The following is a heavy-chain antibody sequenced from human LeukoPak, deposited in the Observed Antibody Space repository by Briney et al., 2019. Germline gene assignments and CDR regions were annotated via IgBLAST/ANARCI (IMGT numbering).Heavy chain of an antibody. J-gene: IGHJ6*02. Sequence: GGSLRLSCATSGFTFRSHAMHWVRQSPGKGLEWVAQIWYDGSNKYYADSVKGRFSVSRDNSKNTLYLQMNSLRAEDTAVYYCASTRLVYYYYGMDVWGQGTTVTVSS. CDR1: GFTFRSHA. V-gene: IGHV3-33*01. CDR3: ASTRLVYYYYGMDV. CDR2: IWYDGSNK.